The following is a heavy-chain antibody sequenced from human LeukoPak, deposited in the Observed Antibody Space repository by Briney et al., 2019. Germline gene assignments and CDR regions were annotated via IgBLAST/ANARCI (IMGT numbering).Heavy chain of an antibody. Sequence: GGSLRLSCAASGFTFSSYSMNWVRQAPGKGLEWVSSISSSSSYIYYADSVKGRFTISRDNAKNSLYLQTNSLRAEDTAVYYCARDLRLSLNGLDYWGQGTLVTVSS. CDR3: ARDLRLSLNGLDY. D-gene: IGHD2-8*01. V-gene: IGHV3-21*01. CDR2: ISSSSSYI. CDR1: GFTFSSYS. J-gene: IGHJ4*02.